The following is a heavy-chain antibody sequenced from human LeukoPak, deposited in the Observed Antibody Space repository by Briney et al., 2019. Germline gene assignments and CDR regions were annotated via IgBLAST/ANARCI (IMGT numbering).Heavy chain of an antibody. CDR1: GFTFSIYE. V-gene: IGHV3-48*03. Sequence: GGSLRLSCAASGFTFSIYEMNWVRQAPGKGLEWVSYISSSGSAIYYADSLKGRFTLSRDNARNSLYLQMDSLRAEDTAVYYCARGSSDWFDYFDYWGQGTLVTVSS. CDR2: ISSSGSAI. J-gene: IGHJ4*02. CDR3: ARGSSDWFDYFDY. D-gene: IGHD6-19*01.